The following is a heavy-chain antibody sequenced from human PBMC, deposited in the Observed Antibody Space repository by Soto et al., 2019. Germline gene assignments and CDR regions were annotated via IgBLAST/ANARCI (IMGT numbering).Heavy chain of an antibody. J-gene: IGHJ4*02. D-gene: IGHD4-17*01. Sequence: VPLVQSGAGVKKPGASVKLSCRGSGYTFTTYAMHWVRQAPGQRLEWMGWINPGYGNTKYSQKFQDRVTITRDVTATTVYMELTSLTSNDTGVYFCASVGWAPQGYGDWHYWGQGALGTVSS. CDR1: GYTFTTYA. CDR3: ASVGWAPQGYGDWHY. V-gene: IGHV1-3*01. CDR2: INPGYGNT.